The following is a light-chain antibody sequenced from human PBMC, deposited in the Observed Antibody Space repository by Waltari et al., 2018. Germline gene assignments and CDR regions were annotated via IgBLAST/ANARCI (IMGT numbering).Light chain of an antibody. V-gene: IGKV2-28*01. Sequence: DIVMTQSPLSLPVTPGEPVSISCRSSQSLLHTYGYNYLDWYLQKPGQSPQLLIYLASSRASGVPDRFSGSGSGTDFTLKISRVEAEDVGVYYCMQPLQTPRTFGQGTKLEIK. CDR2: LAS. J-gene: IGKJ1*01. CDR1: QSLLHTYGYNY. CDR3: MQPLQTPRT.